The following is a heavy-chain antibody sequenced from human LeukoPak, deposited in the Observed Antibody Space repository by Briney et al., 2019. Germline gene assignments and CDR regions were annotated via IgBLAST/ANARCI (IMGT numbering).Heavy chain of an antibody. CDR1: GFTLSTYA. Sequence: GGSLRLSCAASGFTLSTYAMTWVRQAPGKALRWFSTMGGDGGSTYYVDSVEGRFTMSRDNSKNTLYLQMNSLRAEDTAVYYCAKEQSPRFYYGSGSYPNWGQGTLVTVSS. J-gene: IGHJ4*02. D-gene: IGHD3-10*01. CDR3: AKEQSPRFYYGSGSYPN. V-gene: IGHV3-23*01. CDR2: MGGDGGST.